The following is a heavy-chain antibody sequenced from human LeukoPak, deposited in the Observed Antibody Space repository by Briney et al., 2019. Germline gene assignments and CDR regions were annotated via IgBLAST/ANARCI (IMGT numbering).Heavy chain of an antibody. Sequence: GGSLRLSYAASGFTFSSYSMNWVRQAPGQGLEWVSSISSSSSYIYYADSVKGRFTISRDNAKNSLYLQMNSLRAEDTAVYYCARDRARSYYYDSSGYYSPFDYWGQGTLVTVSS. CDR1: GFTFSSYS. D-gene: IGHD3-22*01. J-gene: IGHJ4*02. V-gene: IGHV3-21*01. CDR2: ISSSSSYI. CDR3: ARDRARSYYYDSSGYYSPFDY.